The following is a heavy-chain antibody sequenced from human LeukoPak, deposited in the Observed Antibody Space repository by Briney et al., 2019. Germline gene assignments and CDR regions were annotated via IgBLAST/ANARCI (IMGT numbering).Heavy chain of an antibody. D-gene: IGHD6-13*01. CDR3: ASEDSSSWYRGYYYRRNWFDP. CDR1: GFTFSSHW. CDR2: INSDGSST. Sequence: PGGSLRLSCAASGFTFSSHWMHWVRQAPGKGLVWVSRINSDGSSTSYADSVKGRFTISRDNAKNTLYLQMNSLRAEDTAVYYCASEDSSSWYRGYYYRRNWFDPWGQGTLVTVSS. V-gene: IGHV3-74*01. J-gene: IGHJ5*02.